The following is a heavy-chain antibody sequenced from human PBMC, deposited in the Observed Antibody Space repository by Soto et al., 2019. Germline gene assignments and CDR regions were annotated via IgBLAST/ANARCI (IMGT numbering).Heavy chain of an antibody. CDR1: GYSFTTYW. V-gene: IGHV5-51*01. Sequence: GESLKISCKGSGYSFTTYWIDWGRQIPGKGLEWMGIIYPGDSDTRYSPSFQGQVTISVDRSINTAYLQWSSLKSPDSAVYYFVRQVDRVSVPDTITIGRDYYSYDMDVWGQGIPVTVAS. D-gene: IGHD2-2*01. J-gene: IGHJ6*02. CDR3: VRQVDRVSVPDTITIGRDYYSYDMDV. CDR2: IYPGDSDT.